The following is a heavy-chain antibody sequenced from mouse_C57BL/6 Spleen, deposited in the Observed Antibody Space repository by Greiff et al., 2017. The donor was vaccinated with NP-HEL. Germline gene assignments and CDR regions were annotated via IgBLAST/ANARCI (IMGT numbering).Heavy chain of an antibody. D-gene: IGHD4-1*02. J-gene: IGHJ1*03. Sequence: QVQLQQPGAELVKPGASVKLSCKASGYTFTSYWMHWVKQRPGRGLECIGRIDPNSGGTKYNEKFKSKATLTVDKPSSTAYMQLSSLTSEDSAVYYCATNWDWYFDVWGTGTTVTVSS. CDR3: ATNWDWYFDV. CDR1: GYTFTSYW. CDR2: IDPNSGGT. V-gene: IGHV1-72*01.